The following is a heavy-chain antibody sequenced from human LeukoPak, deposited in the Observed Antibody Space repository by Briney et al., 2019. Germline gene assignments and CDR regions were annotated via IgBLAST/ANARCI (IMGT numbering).Heavy chain of an antibody. CDR1: GGSISSSSYY. J-gene: IGHJ4*02. CDR3: ARGGSDSSGYYSIVRGDEINFDY. Sequence: PSETLSLTCTVSGGSISSSSYYWGWIRQPPGKGLEWIGSIYYSGSTYYNPSLKSRVTISVDTSKNQFSLKRSSVTAADTAVYYCARGGSDSSGYYSIVRGDEINFDYWGQGTLVTVSS. CDR2: IYYSGST. V-gene: IGHV4-39*07. D-gene: IGHD3-22*01.